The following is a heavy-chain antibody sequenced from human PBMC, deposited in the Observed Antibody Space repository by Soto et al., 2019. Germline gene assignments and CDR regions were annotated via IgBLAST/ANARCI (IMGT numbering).Heavy chain of an antibody. D-gene: IGHD3-16*01. V-gene: IGHV2-5*02. CDR3: VHKGGGDRILDY. CDR1: GFSLSTSGVG. J-gene: IGHJ4*02. CDR2: IYWDDYK. Sequence: QITLKESGPALVKPTQTLTLTCTFSGFSLSTSGVGVGWIRQPPGEALEWLALIYWDDYKHFSPSLESRLTTTKDTSKNQVVLTRPNMDPVDTATYSCVHKGGGDRILDYWGQGTLVTVSS.